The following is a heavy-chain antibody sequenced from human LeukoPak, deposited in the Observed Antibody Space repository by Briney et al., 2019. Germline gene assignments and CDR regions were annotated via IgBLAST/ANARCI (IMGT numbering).Heavy chain of an antibody. CDR3: AKDQTSSWYIRWFDP. J-gene: IGHJ5*02. Sequence: PGGSLRLSCAASGFTFSSYGMHWVRQAPGKGLEWVAFIRYDGSNKYYADSVKGRFTISRDNSKNTLYLQMNSLRAEDTAVYYCAKDQTSSWYIRWFDPWGQGTLVTVSS. CDR1: GFTFSSYG. D-gene: IGHD6-13*01. V-gene: IGHV3-30*02. CDR2: IRYDGSNK.